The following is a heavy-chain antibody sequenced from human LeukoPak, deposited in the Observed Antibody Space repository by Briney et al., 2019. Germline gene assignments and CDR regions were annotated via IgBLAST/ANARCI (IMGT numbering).Heavy chain of an antibody. J-gene: IGHJ4*02. CDR2: ISTNGGST. Sequence: GGSLRLSCAASGFTFSTYAMHWVRQAPGKGLEYVSAISTNGGSTYYANPVKGRFTISRDNSKNTLYLQMGSVRAEDMAVYYCARWGSTSCYDYWGQGTLVTVSS. CDR1: GFTFSTYA. CDR3: ARWGSTSCYDY. D-gene: IGHD2-2*01. V-gene: IGHV3-64*01.